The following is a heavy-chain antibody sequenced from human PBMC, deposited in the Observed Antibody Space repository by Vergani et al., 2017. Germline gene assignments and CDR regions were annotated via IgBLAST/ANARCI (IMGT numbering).Heavy chain of an antibody. V-gene: IGHV3-7*03. CDR3: AKDWGYYAFDI. CDR2: IKRDGSEK. Sequence: EVQLVESGGGLVQPGGSLRLSCAASGFTFSRYWMSWVRQAPGKGLEWVGNIKRDGSEKYYVDSVKGRFTISRDNAKTSLYLQMNSLRAEDTAVYYCAKDWGYYAFDIWGQGTMVTVSS. D-gene: IGHD3-16*01. J-gene: IGHJ3*02. CDR1: GFTFSRYW.